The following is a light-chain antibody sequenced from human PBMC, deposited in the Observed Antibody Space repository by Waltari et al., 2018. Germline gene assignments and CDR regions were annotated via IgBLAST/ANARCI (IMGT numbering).Light chain of an antibody. CDR3: QQYGSSPFT. Sequence: EIVLTQSPGTLSLSPGERATLSCRASESVRNSALAWYQQKHGQAPRFLIYAASSRATGIPDRFIGSGSGTDFILTISRLEPEDFGVYYCQQYGSSPFTFGPGTRLDI. J-gene: IGKJ3*01. V-gene: IGKV3-20*01. CDR2: AAS. CDR1: ESVRNSA.